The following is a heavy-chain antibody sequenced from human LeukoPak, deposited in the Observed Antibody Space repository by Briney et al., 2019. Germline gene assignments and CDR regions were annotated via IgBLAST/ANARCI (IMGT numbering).Heavy chain of an antibody. D-gene: IGHD3-3*01. J-gene: IGHJ5*02. V-gene: IGHV4-38-2*01. CDR2: IYHSGST. CDR3: ARWAAPTYYDVWSGYSGFDP. CDR1: GYSISSGYY. Sequence: SETLSLTCAVSGYSISSGYYWGWIRQPPGKGLEWLGSIYHSGSTYYNPSLKSRVTISVDTSKNQFSLKLSSVTAADTAVYYCARWAAPTYYDVWSGYSGFDPWGQGTLVTVSS.